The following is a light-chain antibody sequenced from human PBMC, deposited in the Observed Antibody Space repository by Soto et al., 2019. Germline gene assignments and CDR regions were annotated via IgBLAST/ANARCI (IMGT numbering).Light chain of an antibody. CDR2: DAS. V-gene: IGKV1-5*01. CDR1: QSISSW. J-gene: IGKJ1*01. CDR3: QQCYSTPPT. Sequence: MYQSLSTVSASKGDRVIITCRASQSISSWLAWCQQKPGRAPKLLIYDASSLESGVPSRFSGSGSGTEFTLTISSLQPEDFATYYRQQCYSTPPTFGQGTKVDTK.